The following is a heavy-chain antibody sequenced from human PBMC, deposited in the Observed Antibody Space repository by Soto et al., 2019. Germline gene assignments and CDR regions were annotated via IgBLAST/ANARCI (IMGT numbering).Heavy chain of an antibody. D-gene: IGHD1-1*01. CDR2: IYYSEDT. V-gene: IGHV4-39*01. J-gene: IGHJ4*03. CDR3: ASLQLHGNFDL. Sequence: PSGTLSLTCTVSVVSIRSSNYYCAWLRQPPGKGLEWIANIYYSEDTYFHPSLRSRLTVSVDTSKNQLSLKLSSLTAADTAIYYDASLQLHGNFDLLGQGTLVTVSS. CDR1: VVSIRSSNYY.